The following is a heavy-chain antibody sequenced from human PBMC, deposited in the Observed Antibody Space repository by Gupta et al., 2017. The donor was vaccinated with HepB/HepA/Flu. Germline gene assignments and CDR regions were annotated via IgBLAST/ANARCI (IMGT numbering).Heavy chain of an antibody. D-gene: IGHD1-1*01. Sequence: LVESGGGLVKPGGSLRLSCAASGFTFNTYSMNWFRQAPGKGLEWVASISYKSSYIYYADSVKGRFNVARDNAKNSLYLQMNSLRTEDTSVYYCARDLTGTVSIIYFYSYGMDLWGQGTTVTVSS. J-gene: IGHJ6*02. CDR3: ARDLTGTVSIIYFYSYGMDL. CDR1: GFTFNTYS. V-gene: IGHV3-21*01. CDR2: ISYKSSYI.